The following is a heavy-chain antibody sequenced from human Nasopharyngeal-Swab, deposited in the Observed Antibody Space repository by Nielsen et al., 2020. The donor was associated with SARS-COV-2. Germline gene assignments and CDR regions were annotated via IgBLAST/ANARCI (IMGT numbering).Heavy chain of an antibody. Sequence: SETLSLTCAVYGGSFSGYYWSWIRQPPGKGLEWIGEINHSGSTKSNPSLKSRVTISVDTSKNRFSLKLSSVTAADTAVYYCARGVPLYSSSWLGSWGQGTLVTVSS. D-gene: IGHD6-13*01. J-gene: IGHJ4*02. V-gene: IGHV4-34*01. CDR1: GGSFSGYY. CDR2: INHSGST. CDR3: ARGVPLYSSSWLGS.